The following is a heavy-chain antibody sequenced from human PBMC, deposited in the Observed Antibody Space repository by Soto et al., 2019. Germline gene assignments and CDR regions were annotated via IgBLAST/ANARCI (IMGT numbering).Heavy chain of an antibody. D-gene: IGHD2-2*01. J-gene: IGHJ6*02. CDR2: ISYDGSNK. Sequence: QVQLVESGGGVVQPGRSLRLSCAASGFTFSSYGMHWVRQAPGKGLEWVAVISYDGSNKYYADSVKGRFTISRDNSKNTLYLQMNSLRAEDTAVYYCAKDMGGLPAESYYGMYVWGQGTTVTVSS. CDR3: AKDMGGLPAESYYGMYV. V-gene: IGHV3-30*18. CDR1: GFTFSSYG.